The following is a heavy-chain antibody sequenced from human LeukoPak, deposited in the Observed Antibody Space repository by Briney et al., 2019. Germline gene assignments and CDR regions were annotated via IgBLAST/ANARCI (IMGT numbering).Heavy chain of an antibody. D-gene: IGHD6-13*01. CDR2: ISSSSSTI. Sequence: GGSLRLSCAASGFTFSSYSMNWVRQDPGKGLEWVSYISSSSSTIYYADSVKGRFTISRDNAKNSLYLQMNSLRAEDTAVYYCARRYSGYSSSWYGYWGQGTLVTVSS. J-gene: IGHJ4*02. V-gene: IGHV3-48*04. CDR1: GFTFSSYS. CDR3: ARRYSGYSSSWYGY.